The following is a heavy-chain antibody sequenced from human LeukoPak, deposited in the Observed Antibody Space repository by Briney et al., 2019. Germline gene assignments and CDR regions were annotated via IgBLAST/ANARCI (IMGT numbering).Heavy chain of an antibody. V-gene: IGHV3-21*01. D-gene: IGHD6-13*01. CDR3: ARVSKAAGTFNFDY. J-gene: IGHJ4*02. Sequence: GGSPRLSCAASGFTFSSYSMNWVRQAPGKGLEWVSSISSSSSYIYYADSVKGRFTISRDNAKNSLYLQMNSLRAEDTAVYYCARVSKAAGTFNFDYWGQGTLVTVSS. CDR1: GFTFSSYS. CDR2: ISSSSSYI.